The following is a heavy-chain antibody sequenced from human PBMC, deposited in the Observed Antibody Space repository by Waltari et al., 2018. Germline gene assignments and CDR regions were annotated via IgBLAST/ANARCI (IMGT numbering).Heavy chain of an antibody. CDR2: IYHSGST. V-gene: IGHV4-31*03. Sequence: QVQLQESGPGLVKPSQTLSLTCTVSGGSISSGGFYWSWIRQHPGKGLEWIGYIYHSGSTYYNPSLKSRVTISVDRSKNQFSLKLSSVTAADTAVYYCARDYGDYAWANWGQGTLVTVSS. D-gene: IGHD4-17*01. CDR1: GGSISSGGFY. CDR3: ARDYGDYAWAN. J-gene: IGHJ4*02.